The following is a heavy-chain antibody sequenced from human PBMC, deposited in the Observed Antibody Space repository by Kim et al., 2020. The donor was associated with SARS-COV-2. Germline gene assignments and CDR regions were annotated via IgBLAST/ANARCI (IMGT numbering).Heavy chain of an antibody. V-gene: IGHV3-21*01. Sequence: GGSLRLSCAASGFTFSSYSMNWVRQAPGKGLEWVSSISSSSSYIYYADSVKGRFTISRDNAKNSLYLQMNSLRAEDTAVYYCARDREWSPPFDYWGQGTLVTVSS. CDR1: GFTFSSYS. CDR3: ARDREWSPPFDY. D-gene: IGHD3-3*01. J-gene: IGHJ4*02. CDR2: ISSSSSYI.